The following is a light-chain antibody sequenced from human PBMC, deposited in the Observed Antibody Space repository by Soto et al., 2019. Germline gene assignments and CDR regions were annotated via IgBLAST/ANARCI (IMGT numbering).Light chain of an antibody. Sequence: QSVLTQPPSVSGAPGQRVTISCTGSSSNIGAGYDVHWYQQLPETAPKLLIYGNSNRPSGVPDRFSGSKSGTSASLAITGLQAEDEADYYCQSYDSSLSVVFGTGTKVTVL. J-gene: IGLJ1*01. CDR2: GNS. CDR3: QSYDSSLSVV. CDR1: SSNIGAGYD. V-gene: IGLV1-40*01.